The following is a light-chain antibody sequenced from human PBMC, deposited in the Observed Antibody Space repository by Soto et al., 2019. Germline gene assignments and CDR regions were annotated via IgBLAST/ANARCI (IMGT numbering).Light chain of an antibody. V-gene: IGLV2-14*01. Sequence: QSVLTQPASVSGSPGQSITISCTGTRSDIGGYNFVSWYQQHPGKAPKIVIYEVSNRPSGVSNRFSGSKSGNTASLTISGVQAEDEADYYCSSYGGSSPVVFGGGTKLTVL. CDR1: RSDIGGYNF. CDR2: EVS. J-gene: IGLJ2*01. CDR3: SSYGGSSPVV.